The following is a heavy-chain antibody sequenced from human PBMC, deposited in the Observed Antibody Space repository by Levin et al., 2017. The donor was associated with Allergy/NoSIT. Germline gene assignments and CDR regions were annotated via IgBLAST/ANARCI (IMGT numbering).Heavy chain of an antibody. CDR2: ISYAGTNK. CDR3: ARDQYTDGEMQF. D-gene: IGHD5-18*01. Sequence: LRLSCAASGFTFSSYTMHWVRQALGKGLEWVALISYAGTNKYYADSVKGRFTISRDNSMNTLYLQMNSLRAEDTAVYYCARDQYTDGEMQFWGQGTLVTVSS. J-gene: IGHJ4*02. CDR1: GFTFSSYT. V-gene: IGHV3-30-3*01.